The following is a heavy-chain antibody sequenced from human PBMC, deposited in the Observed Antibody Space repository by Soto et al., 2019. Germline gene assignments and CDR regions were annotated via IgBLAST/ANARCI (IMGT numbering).Heavy chain of an antibody. D-gene: IGHD3-22*01. CDR3: ARDRTDSGYYTNWLDP. V-gene: IGHV1-69*06. Sequence: SVNVSFKASGGTFGSDAITWVRQAPGQGLGWVGRIIPIFGTTNYAQNLQGRVTISADKSTLTSYMELHSLTSDDTALYYCARDRTDSGYYTNWLDPWGQGTQVTVSS. CDR2: IIPIFGTT. J-gene: IGHJ5*02. CDR1: GGTFGSDA.